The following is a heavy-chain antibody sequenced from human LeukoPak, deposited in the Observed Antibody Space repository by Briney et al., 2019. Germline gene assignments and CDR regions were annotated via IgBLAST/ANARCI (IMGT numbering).Heavy chain of an antibody. CDR2: INGIGGST. J-gene: IGHJ6*02. CDR1: GFTFSTYA. D-gene: IGHD3-16*01. V-gene: IGHV3-23*01. CDR3: ARGGGLDV. Sequence: GGSLRLSCAASGFTFSTYAMSWVRQAPGKGLEWASAINGIGGSTYYADSVKGRFTISRDNAKNSLYLQMSNLRAEDTAVYFCARGGGLDVWGQGATVTVSS.